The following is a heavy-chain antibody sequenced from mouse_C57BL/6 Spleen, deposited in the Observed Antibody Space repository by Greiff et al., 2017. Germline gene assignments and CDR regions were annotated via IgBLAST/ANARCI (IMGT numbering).Heavy chain of an antibody. CDR2: IDPENGDT. CDR1: GYNIKDDY. CDR3: NTCSNYGY. J-gene: IGHJ2*01. D-gene: IGHD2-5*01. Sequence: EVQLQQSGAELVRPGASVKLSCTASGYNIKDDYMHWVKQRPEQGLEWIGWIDPENGDTEYASKFQGKATITADTSSNTAYLQLSSLTSEDTAVYYYNTCSNYGYWGQGTTLTVSS. V-gene: IGHV14-4*01.